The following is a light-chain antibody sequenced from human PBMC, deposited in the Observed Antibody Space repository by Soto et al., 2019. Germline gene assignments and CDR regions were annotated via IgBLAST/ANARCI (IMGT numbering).Light chain of an antibody. CDR3: QQANSFPIT. J-gene: IGKJ5*01. CDR1: QSVRSSY. CDR2: GAS. V-gene: IGKV3-20*01. Sequence: EIVLTQSPGTLSLSLGERATLSCRASQSVRSSYLAWYQQKPGQAPRLLIYGASSRATGIPDRFSGSESGTDFTLTISSLQPEDCAIYFCQQANSFPITFGQGTRLEIK.